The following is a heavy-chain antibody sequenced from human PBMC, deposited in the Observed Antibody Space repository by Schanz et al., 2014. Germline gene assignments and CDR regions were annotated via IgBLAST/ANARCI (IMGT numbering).Heavy chain of an antibody. CDR1: GFTFSPYW. D-gene: IGHD3-10*01. Sequence: EVQLAESGGGLVQPGGSLRLSCGSSGFTFSPYWMHWVRQVPGKGLVWVSRIKSDGSSTSYADSVKGRFTSSRDNAKNTLYLQMNSLRAEDTAVYYCARPALWFGDNCFDPWGQGTLVAVSS. CDR3: ARPALWFGDNCFDP. J-gene: IGHJ5*02. CDR2: IKSDGSST. V-gene: IGHV3-74*01.